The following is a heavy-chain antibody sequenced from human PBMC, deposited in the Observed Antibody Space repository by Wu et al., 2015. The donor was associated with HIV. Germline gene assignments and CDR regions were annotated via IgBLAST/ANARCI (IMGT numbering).Heavy chain of an antibody. J-gene: IGHJ4*01. D-gene: IGHD1/OR15-1a*01. CDR1: GGTFSSYV. Sequence: QVQLVQSGAEVKKPGSSVKVSCTGSGGTFSSYVTAWVRQAPGQGLEWMGGIIPLFRTANYSPKFQGRLTITTDESMTTAYMDLRSLRSDDTAVYYCAKTYAKGVGNRSAWDFFDNWGLRNAGHRLL. CDR3: AKTYAKGVGNRSAWDFFDN. CDR2: IIPLFRTA. V-gene: IGHV1-69*05.